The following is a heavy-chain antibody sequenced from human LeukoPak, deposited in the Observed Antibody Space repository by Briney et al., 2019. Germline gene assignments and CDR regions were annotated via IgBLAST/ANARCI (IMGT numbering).Heavy chain of an antibody. J-gene: IGHJ4*02. Sequence: KTSETLSLTCAVYGGSFSGYYWSWIRQPPGKGLEWIGEINHSGSTNYNPSLKSRVTISVDTSKNQFSLKLSSVTAADTAVYYCARGLRAVTTFFYWGQGTLVTVSS. CDR1: GGSFSGYY. CDR3: ARGLRAVTTFFY. D-gene: IGHD4-17*01. CDR2: INHSGST. V-gene: IGHV4-34*01.